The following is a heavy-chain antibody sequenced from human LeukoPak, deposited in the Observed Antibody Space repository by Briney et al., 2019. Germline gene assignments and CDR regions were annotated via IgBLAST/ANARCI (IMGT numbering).Heavy chain of an antibody. CDR2: INGVGTTI. CDR3: AKEAAGADFDY. V-gene: IGHV3-74*01. J-gene: IGHJ4*02. CDR1: GFTFINYW. Sequence: GGSLRLSCAASGFTFINYWMHWVRQAPGKGLVWVSRINGVGTTISYADSVKGRFTISRDNAKNTLYLQMNSLRAEDTAVHYCAKEAAGADFDYWGQGTLVTVSP. D-gene: IGHD6-13*01.